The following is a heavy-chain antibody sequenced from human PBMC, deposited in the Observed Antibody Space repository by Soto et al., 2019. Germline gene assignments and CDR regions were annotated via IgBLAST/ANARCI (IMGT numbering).Heavy chain of an antibody. D-gene: IGHD5-12*01. Sequence: EVQLVESGGGLVQPGGSLRLSCAASGFTVSSNYMSWVRQAPGKGLEWVSVIYSGGSTYYADSVKGRFTISRDNSKNTLYLQMNSLRAEDTAVYYCARSPQYDGGYDYYYFDYWGQGTLVTVSS. V-gene: IGHV3-66*01. CDR2: IYSGGST. CDR3: ARSPQYDGGYDYYYFDY. CDR1: GFTVSSNY. J-gene: IGHJ4*02.